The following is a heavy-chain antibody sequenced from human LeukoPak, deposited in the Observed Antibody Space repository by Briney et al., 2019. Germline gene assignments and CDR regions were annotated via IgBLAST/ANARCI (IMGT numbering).Heavy chain of an antibody. J-gene: IGHJ4*02. CDR2: IYISGSGST. D-gene: IGHD3-10*01. Sequence: SETLSLTCTVSGGSISSYYWSWIRQPAGKGLEWIGRIYISGSGSTNYNPSLKSRVTMSVDTSKNQFSLKLSSVTAADTAVYYCTRDVSYGSGTFADYWGQGTLVTVSS. V-gene: IGHV4-4*07. CDR1: GGSISSYY. CDR3: TRDVSYGSGTFADY.